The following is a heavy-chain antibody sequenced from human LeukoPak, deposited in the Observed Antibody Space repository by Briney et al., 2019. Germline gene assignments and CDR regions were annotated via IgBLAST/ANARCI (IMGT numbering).Heavy chain of an antibody. J-gene: IGHJ4*02. D-gene: IGHD3-10*01. CDR2: IYTSGST. CDR3: ARELYYYGSGSHFDY. CDR1: GGSISSYY. Sequence: PSETLSLTCTVSGGSISSYYWSWIRQPAGKGLEWIGRIYTSGSTNYNPSLKSRVTISVDTSKNQFSLKLSSVTAADTAVYYCARELYYYGSGSHFDYWGQGTLVTVSS. V-gene: IGHV4-4*07.